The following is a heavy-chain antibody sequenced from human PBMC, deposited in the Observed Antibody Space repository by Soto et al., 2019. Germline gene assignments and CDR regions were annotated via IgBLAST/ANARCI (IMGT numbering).Heavy chain of an antibody. V-gene: IGHV3-7*01. Sequence: EVQLVESGGGLVQPGGSLRLSCAASGFTFSSYWMSWVRQAQGKGLEWVANIKQDGSEKYYVDSVKGRFTISRDNAKNSRDLQMNSLRAEDTAVEYGARGISSGWAPGGFDLGGRGTLVTVSS. CDR2: IKQDGSEK. CDR3: ARGISSGWAPGGFDL. J-gene: IGHJ2*01. CDR1: GFTFSSYW. D-gene: IGHD6-19*01.